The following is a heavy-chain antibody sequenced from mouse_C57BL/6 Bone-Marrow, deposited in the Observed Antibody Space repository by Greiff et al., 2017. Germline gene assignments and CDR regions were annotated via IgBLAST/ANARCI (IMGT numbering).Heavy chain of an antibody. J-gene: IGHJ1*03. CDR1: GFTFSSYG. CDR2: ISSGGSYT. D-gene: IGHD2-4*01. CDR3: ARRGIYYDYDWYFGV. Sequence: EVQLVESGGDLVKPGGSLKLSCAASGFTFSSYGMSWVRQTPDKRLEWVGTISSGGSYTYYPDSVKGRFTISRDNAKNTLYLQMSSLKSEDAAMYYCARRGIYYDYDWYFGVWGTGTTVTVSS. V-gene: IGHV5-6*01.